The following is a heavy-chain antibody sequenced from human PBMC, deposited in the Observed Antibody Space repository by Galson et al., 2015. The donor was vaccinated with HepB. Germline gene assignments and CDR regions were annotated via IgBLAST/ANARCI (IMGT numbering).Heavy chain of an antibody. CDR2: ISAPTGYT. V-gene: IGHV1-18*04. CDR3: TREGVGVPTAIDY. CDR1: GGTFSTYA. Sequence: SVKVSCKASGGTFSTYAISWVRQAPGQGLEWMGWISAPTGYTNYAQKFQGRVTLTTDTSTSTAFMELTSLTSDDTAIYYCTREGVGVPTAIDYWGQGTLVTVSS. J-gene: IGHJ4*02. D-gene: IGHD1-1*01.